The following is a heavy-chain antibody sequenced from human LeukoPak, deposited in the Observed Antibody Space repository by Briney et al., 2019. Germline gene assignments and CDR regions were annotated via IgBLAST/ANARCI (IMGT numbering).Heavy chain of an antibody. CDR1: GLTVSNNY. V-gene: IGHV3-66*02. D-gene: IGHD3-10*01. CDR2: IYSGGST. J-gene: IGHJ6*02. Sequence: GGSLRLSCAASGLTVSNNYMSWVRQAPGKGLEWVSVIYSGGSTYYADSVKGRFTISRDNSQSTLYLQMNSLRTEDTAVYYCASDPVWFGELTYYYYDMDVWGQGTTVTVSS. CDR3: ASDPVWFGELTYYYYDMDV.